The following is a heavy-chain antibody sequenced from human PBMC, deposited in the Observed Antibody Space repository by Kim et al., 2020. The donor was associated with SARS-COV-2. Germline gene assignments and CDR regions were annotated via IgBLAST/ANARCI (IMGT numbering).Heavy chain of an antibody. CDR3: ARGNNYSLDV. CDR1: GYTFTGYS. CDR2: IYPNSGGT. J-gene: IGHJ6*02. Sequence: ASVKVSCKASGYTFTGYSIHWVRQVPGQGLEWMGRIYPNSGGTNYAQNFQGRVTMTRETSISTAYMELSRLRSDDTVVYYCARGNNYSLDVWGQGTTVTVSS. V-gene: IGHV1-2*05.